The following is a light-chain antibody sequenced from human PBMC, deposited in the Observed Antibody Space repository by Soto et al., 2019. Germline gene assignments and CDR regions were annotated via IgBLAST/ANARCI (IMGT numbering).Light chain of an antibody. CDR1: QCVSSSY. CDR2: GAS. Sequence: IVLTQSPGTLSLSPGERATLSCRASQCVSSSYLAWYQQKPGQAPRLLIYGASSRATGIPDRFSGSGSGTDFTLTISRLEPEEFAVYYCQQYGSSPGITFGQGTRLEI. V-gene: IGKV3-20*01. CDR3: QQYGSSPGIT. J-gene: IGKJ5*01.